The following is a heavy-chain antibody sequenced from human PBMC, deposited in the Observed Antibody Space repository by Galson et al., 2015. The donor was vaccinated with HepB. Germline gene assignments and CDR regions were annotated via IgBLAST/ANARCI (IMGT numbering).Heavy chain of an antibody. CDR2: IYYSGST. Sequence: LTCTVSGGSISTTSYYWGWIRQPPGKGLEWIGNIYYSGSTYYNPSLKSRVTISVDTSKNQFSLKASSVTAADTAVYYCARRGNGFDPWGQGSLVTVSS. J-gene: IGHJ5*02. CDR1: GGSISTTSYY. V-gene: IGHV4-39*01. CDR3: ARRGNGFDP.